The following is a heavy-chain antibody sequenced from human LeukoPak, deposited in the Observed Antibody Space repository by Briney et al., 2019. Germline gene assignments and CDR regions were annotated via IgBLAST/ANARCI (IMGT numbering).Heavy chain of an antibody. D-gene: IGHD2-21*02. CDR1: GFTFSSYE. V-gene: IGHV3-48*03. CDR3: ARGIVVVTAIPYFDY. CDR2: ISSSGSTI. J-gene: IGHJ4*02. Sequence: QPGGSLRLSXAASGFTFSSYEMNWVRQAPGEGLEWVSYISSSGSTIYYADSVKGRFTISRDNAKNSLYLQMNSLRAEDTAVYYCARGIVVVTAIPYFDYWGQGTLVTVSS.